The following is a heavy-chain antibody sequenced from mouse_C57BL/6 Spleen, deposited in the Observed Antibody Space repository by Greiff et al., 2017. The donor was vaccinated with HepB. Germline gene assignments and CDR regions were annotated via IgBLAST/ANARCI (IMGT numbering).Heavy chain of an antibody. CDR1: GYSFTGYY. CDR2: INPSTGGT. Sequence: VQLQQSGPELVKPGASVKISCKASGYSFTGYYMNWVKQSPEKSLEWIGEINPSTGGTTYNQKFKAKATLTVDKSSSTAYMQLKSLTSEDSAVYYCARGDSSGYWYFDVWGTGTTVTVSS. D-gene: IGHD3-2*02. V-gene: IGHV1-42*01. CDR3: ARGDSSGYWYFDV. J-gene: IGHJ1*03.